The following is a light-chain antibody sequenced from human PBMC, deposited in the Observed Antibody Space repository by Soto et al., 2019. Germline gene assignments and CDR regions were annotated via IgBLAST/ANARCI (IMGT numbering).Light chain of an antibody. CDR3: QQYGNSPIT. J-gene: IGKJ5*01. Sequence: EIVLTQSPGTLSLSPGERATLSCRASQRIYSAYLGWYQQKPGQAPRLLIYGTSSRATGIPDRFSGSGSGTDVTLTISRLQTEDFAVYYCQQYGNSPITFGQGTRLEIK. CDR1: QRIYSAY. CDR2: GTS. V-gene: IGKV3-20*01.